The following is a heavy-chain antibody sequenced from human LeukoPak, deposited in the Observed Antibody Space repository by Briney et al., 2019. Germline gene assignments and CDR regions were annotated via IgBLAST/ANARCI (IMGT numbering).Heavy chain of an antibody. CDR2: IYYSGST. V-gene: IGHV4-39*01. Sequence: PSETLSLTCTGSGGSISSSSYYWGWIRQPPGKGLEWIGSIYYSGSTYYNPSLKSRVTISVDTSKNQFSLKLSSVTAADTAVYYCARQKITGTLYWGQGTLVTVSS. J-gene: IGHJ4*02. D-gene: IGHD1-20*01. CDR3: ARQKITGTLY. CDR1: GGSISSSSYY.